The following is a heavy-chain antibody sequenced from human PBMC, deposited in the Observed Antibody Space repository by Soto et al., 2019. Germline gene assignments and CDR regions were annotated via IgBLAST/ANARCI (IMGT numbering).Heavy chain of an antibody. D-gene: IGHD3-9*01. Sequence: PGVSLRLSCSASGFTFSSYSMNWVRQAPGKGLEWVSSISSSSSYIYYADSVKGRFTISRDNAKNSLYLQMNSLRAEDTAVYYCARDHLWARHFDWLLYPPLDYHGMDVWGQGTTVT. CDR1: GFTFSSYS. CDR3: ARDHLWARHFDWLLYPPLDYHGMDV. J-gene: IGHJ6*02. CDR2: ISSSSSYI. V-gene: IGHV3-21*01.